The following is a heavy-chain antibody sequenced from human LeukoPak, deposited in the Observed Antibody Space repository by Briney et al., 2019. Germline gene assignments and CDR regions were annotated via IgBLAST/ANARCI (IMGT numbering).Heavy chain of an antibody. CDR1: GFTFSNYW. J-gene: IGHJ4*02. CDR2: IKQDGSEK. V-gene: IGHV3-7*01. CDR3: ARDSPTY. Sequence: GGSLRLSCAASGFTFSNYWMSWVRQAPGKGLEWVANIKQDGSEKYYVDSVKGRFTISRDNAKNSLYLQMNSLRAEDTAVYYCARDSPTYWGQGTLVTVSS.